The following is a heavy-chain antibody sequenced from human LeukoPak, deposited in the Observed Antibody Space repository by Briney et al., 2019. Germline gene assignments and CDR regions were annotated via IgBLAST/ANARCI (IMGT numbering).Heavy chain of an antibody. D-gene: IGHD5-18*01. CDR2: ISSSSSTI. CDR1: GFTFSSYS. Sequence: PGGSLRLSCAASGFTFSSYSMNWVRQAPGKGLEWVSYISSSSSTIYYADSVKGRFTISRDDAKNSLYLQMNSLRAEDTAVHYCARERGYSYGYSDYWGQGTLVTVSS. J-gene: IGHJ4*02. V-gene: IGHV3-48*01. CDR3: ARERGYSYGYSDY.